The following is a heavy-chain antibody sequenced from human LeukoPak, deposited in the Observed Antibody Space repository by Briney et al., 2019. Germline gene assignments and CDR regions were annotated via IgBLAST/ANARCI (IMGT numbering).Heavy chain of an antibody. V-gene: IGHV3-11*01. CDR1: GFNFSDYY. CDR2: ISSSGSTI. J-gene: IGHJ4*02. D-gene: IGHD3-10*01. CDR3: ARDWGFGEPDY. Sequence: SGGSLRLSCAASGFNFSDYYMSWIRQAPGKGLEWVSYISSSGSTIYYADSVEGRFTISRDNAKSALYLQMNNLRAEDTAVYYCARDWGFGEPDYRGQGTLVTVSS.